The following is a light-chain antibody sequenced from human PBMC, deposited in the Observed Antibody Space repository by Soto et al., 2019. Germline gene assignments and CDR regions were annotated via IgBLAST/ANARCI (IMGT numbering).Light chain of an antibody. J-gene: IGLJ1*01. V-gene: IGLV1-51*01. CDR3: GSWDCSLSAYV. CDR2: DDN. CDR1: SSNLGRNS. Sequence: QPVLTYPRSVCAARGQKVTISWSGSSSNLGRNSVSWYQQLPGTAPKLLIYDDNKRPSEIPDRFSGSKSGTSATLGITGFQTGDEADYYCGSWDCSLSAYVFGTGTKV.